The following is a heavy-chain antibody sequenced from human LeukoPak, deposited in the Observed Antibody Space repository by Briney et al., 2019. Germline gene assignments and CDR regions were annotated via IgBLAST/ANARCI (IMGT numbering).Heavy chain of an antibody. CDR1: GGSFSGYY. CDR3: ARIHYRTYYCGSGSYSPFDY. J-gene: IGHJ4*02. D-gene: IGHD3-10*01. V-gene: IGHV4-34*01. Sequence: SETLSLTCAVYGGSFSGYYWSWIRQPPGKGLEWIGEINHSGSTNYNPSLKSRVTISVDTSKNQFSLKLSSVTAADTAVYYCARIHYRTYYCGSGSYSPFDYWGQGTLVTVSS. CDR2: INHSGST.